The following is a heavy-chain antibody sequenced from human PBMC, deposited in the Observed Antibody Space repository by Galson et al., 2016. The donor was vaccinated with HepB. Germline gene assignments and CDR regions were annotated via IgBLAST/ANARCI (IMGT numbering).Heavy chain of an antibody. CDR2: IDPMFGAT. D-gene: IGHD2-21*02. CDR3: AREGCAGDCPKWFDP. V-gene: IGHV1-69*13. CDR1: GGTFSTDG. J-gene: IGHJ5*01. Sequence: SVKVSCKASGGTFSTDGLSWVRQAPGQGLEWMGGIDPMFGATNYAQKFQDGVTITADESTNTAYMELSSLRSEDTAIYYCAREGCAGDCPKWFDPWGQGTLVTVSS.